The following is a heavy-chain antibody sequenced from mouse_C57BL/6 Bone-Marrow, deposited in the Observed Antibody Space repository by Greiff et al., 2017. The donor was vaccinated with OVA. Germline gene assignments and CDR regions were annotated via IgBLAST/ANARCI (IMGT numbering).Heavy chain of an antibody. CDR1: GFTFSSYA. Sequence: EVQRVESGGGLVKPGGSLKLSCAASGFTFSSYAMSWVRQTPEKRLEWVATISDGGSYTYYPDNVKGRFTISRDNAKNNLYLQMSHLKSEDTAMYYCARDRLRRFAYWGQGTLVTVSA. D-gene: IGHD2-4*01. CDR3: ARDRLRRFAY. V-gene: IGHV5-4*01. CDR2: ISDGGSYT. J-gene: IGHJ3*01.